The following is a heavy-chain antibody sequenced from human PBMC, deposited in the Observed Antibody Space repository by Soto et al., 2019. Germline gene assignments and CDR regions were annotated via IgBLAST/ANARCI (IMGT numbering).Heavy chain of an antibody. D-gene: IGHD1-26*01. CDR3: ARDPTEWEETRGKYYYGMDV. V-gene: IGHV1-69*01. CDR1: GGTFRNYA. CDR2: IIPLFGTA. J-gene: IGHJ6*02. Sequence: QVQLVQSGAEVKKPGSSVKVSCKTSGGTFRNYAISWVRQAPGQGLEWMGGIIPLFGTANYAQKFQGRVTITADESTTTAYMELSSLRSEDTAVYYCARDPTEWEETRGKYYYGMDVWGQGTTVTVSS.